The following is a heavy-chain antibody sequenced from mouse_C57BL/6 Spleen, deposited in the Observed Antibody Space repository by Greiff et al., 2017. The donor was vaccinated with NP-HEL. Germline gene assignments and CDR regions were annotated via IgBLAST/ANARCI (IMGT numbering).Heavy chain of an antibody. CDR3: AREGDYYGSSYGWFAY. CDR1: GYAFSSSW. Sequence: VQLVESGPELVKPGASVKISCKASGYAFSSSWMNWVKQRPGKGLEWIGRIYPGDGDTNYNGKFKGKATLTADKSSSTAYMQLSSLTSEDSAVYFCAREGDYYGSSYGWFAYWGQGTLVTVSA. V-gene: IGHV1-82*01. J-gene: IGHJ3*01. D-gene: IGHD1-1*01. CDR2: IYPGDGDT.